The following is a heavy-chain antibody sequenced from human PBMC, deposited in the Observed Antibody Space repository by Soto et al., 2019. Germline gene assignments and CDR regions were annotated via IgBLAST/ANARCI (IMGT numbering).Heavy chain of an antibody. D-gene: IGHD4-17*01. V-gene: IGHV3-21*01. Sequence: EVQLLESGGGLVKPGGSLKISCAASGFTLSSYTMNWVRQAPGQGLEWFSSITYSISFIYYADSVKGRFTISRDNAKNSLFLQMNSLRAEETAVYFCERDALLRSQYIQHWGQGTLVTVSS. J-gene: IGHJ1*01. CDR1: GFTLSSYT. CDR3: ERDALLRSQYIQH. CDR2: ITYSISFI.